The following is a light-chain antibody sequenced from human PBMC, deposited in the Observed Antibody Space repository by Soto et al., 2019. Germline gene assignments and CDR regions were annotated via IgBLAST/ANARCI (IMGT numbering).Light chain of an antibody. CDR2: NTN. CDR1: SGSVSTSYY. J-gene: IGLJ1*01. V-gene: IGLV8-61*01. Sequence: QAVVTQEPSFSVSPGGTVTLTCGLSSGSVSTSYYPSWYQQTPGQAPRTLIYNTNARSSGVPDRFSGSILGNKAALTITGAQADDESDYYCLLYVASGVYVFGTGTNLTVL. CDR3: LLYVASGVYV.